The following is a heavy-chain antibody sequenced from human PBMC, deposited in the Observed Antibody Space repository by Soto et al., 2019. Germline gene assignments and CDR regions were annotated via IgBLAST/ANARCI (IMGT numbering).Heavy chain of an antibody. J-gene: IGHJ6*02. D-gene: IGHD1-26*01. CDR3: ARGSQGSGSTSTYYYYYYGMDV. Sequence: ASETLSLTCAVYGGSFSGYYWSWIRQPPGKGLEWIGEINHSGSTNYNPSLKSRVTISVDTSKNQFSLKLSSVTAADTAVYYCARGSQGSGSTSTYYYYYYGMDVWGQGTTVTVSS. V-gene: IGHV4-34*01. CDR2: INHSGST. CDR1: GGSFSGYY.